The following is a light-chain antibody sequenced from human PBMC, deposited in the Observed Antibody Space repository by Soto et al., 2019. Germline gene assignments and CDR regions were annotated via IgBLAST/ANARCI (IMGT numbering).Light chain of an antibody. Sequence: PGESATLSCRASQSGSSYLAWYQQKPGQAPRLLIYDTSIRAAGIPARFIGSGSGTEFTLTISSLQSEDCAVYYWQQYINWPRTFGQGTKVDIK. V-gene: IGKV3D-15*01. CDR1: QSGSSY. CDR3: QQYINWPRT. J-gene: IGKJ1*01. CDR2: DTS.